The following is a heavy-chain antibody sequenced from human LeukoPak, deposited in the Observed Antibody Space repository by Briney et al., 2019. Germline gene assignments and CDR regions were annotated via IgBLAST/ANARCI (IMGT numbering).Heavy chain of an antibody. CDR1: GFTFSSYA. CDR3: ARDRQYYGSGSYFTFDY. J-gene: IGHJ4*02. D-gene: IGHD3-10*01. V-gene: IGHV3-30-3*01. CDR2: ISYDGSNK. Sequence: GRSLRLSCAASGFTFSSYAMHWVRQAPGKGLEWVAVISYDGSNKHYADSVKGRFTISRDNSKNTLYLQMNSLRAEDTAVYYCARDRQYYGSGSYFTFDYWGQGTLVTVSS.